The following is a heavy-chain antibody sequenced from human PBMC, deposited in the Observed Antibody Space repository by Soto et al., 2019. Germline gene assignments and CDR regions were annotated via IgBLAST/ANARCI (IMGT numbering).Heavy chain of an antibody. V-gene: IGHV3-15*01. J-gene: IGHJ4*02. CDR1: GFTFSNAW. Sequence: EVQLVESGGGLVKPGGSLRLSCAASGFTFSNAWMSWVRQAPGKGLEWVGRIKSKTDGGTTDYAAPVKGRVTISRDDSKNTLYLQMNSLKTEDTAVYYCTTDREATVTNGGYWGQGTLVTVSS. CDR3: TTDREATVTNGGY. D-gene: IGHD4-17*01. CDR2: IKSKTDGGTT.